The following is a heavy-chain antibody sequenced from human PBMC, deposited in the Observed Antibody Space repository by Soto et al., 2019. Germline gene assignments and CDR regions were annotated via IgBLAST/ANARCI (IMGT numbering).Heavy chain of an antibody. D-gene: IGHD1-1*01. CDR2: INPSGGST. Sequence: ASVKVSCKASGYTFTNYYMHWVRQAPGQGLEWMGVINPSGGSTSSAQKFRDRVTLSRDTSTGTVYMDLSSLRSEDTAVYYCTRGARIQTWNDYYYYFGLAVWGQGTTVTVSS. CDR3: TRGARIQTWNDYYYYFGLAV. J-gene: IGHJ6*02. CDR1: GYTFTNYY. V-gene: IGHV1-46*01.